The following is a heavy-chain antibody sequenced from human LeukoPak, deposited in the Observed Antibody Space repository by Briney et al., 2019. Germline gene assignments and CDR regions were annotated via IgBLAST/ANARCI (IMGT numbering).Heavy chain of an antibody. CDR3: ASGYCSGGSCCHFDY. V-gene: IGHV3-30*03. J-gene: IGHJ4*02. CDR1: GFTFSSYG. Sequence: GRSLRLSCAASGFTFSSYGMHWVRQAPGKGLEWVAVISYDGSNKYYADSVKGRFTISRDNSKNTLYLQMNSLRAEDTAVYYCASGYCSGGSCCHFDYWGQGTLVTVSS. D-gene: IGHD2-15*01. CDR2: ISYDGSNK.